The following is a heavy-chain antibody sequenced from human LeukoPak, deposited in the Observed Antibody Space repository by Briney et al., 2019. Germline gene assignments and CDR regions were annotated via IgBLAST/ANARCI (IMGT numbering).Heavy chain of an antibody. V-gene: IGHV3-53*01. J-gene: IGHJ4*02. D-gene: IGHD1-7*01. CDR1: GFTVSSNY. Sequence: GGSLRLSCAASGFTVSSNYMSWVRQAPGKGLEWVSVIYSGGSTYYADSVKGRFTISRDNSKNTLYLQMNSLRAEDTAVYYCARGGSRYWSYHPTFDYWGQGTLVTVSS. CDR3: ARGGSRYWSYHPTFDY. CDR2: IYSGGST.